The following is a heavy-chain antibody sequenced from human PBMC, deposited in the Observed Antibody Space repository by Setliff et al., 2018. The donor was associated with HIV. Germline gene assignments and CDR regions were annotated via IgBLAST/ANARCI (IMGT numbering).Heavy chain of an antibody. CDR2: IYYSWST. V-gene: IGHV4-39*07. J-gene: IGHJ6*03. CDR3: ARGYPVSYYYYMDV. CDR1: GGSISSYY. Sequence: SKTLSLTCTVSGGSISSYYLGWIRQPQGKGLEWIGSIYYSWSTYYNPSLKSRVTISVDTSKNHFSLKLSSVTAADTAVYYCARGYPVSYYYYMDVWGKGTTVTVSS. D-gene: IGHD3-16*02.